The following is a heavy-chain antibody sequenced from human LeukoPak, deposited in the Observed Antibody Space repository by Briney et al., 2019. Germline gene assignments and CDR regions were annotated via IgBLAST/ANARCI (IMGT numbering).Heavy chain of an antibody. D-gene: IGHD1-1*01. J-gene: IGHJ5*02. CDR3: AKERRKMLERRHGFDP. CDR2: IGGSGVTK. V-gene: IGHV3-23*01. Sequence: GGSLRLSCAASGFKFTNYAMHWVRQAPGKGLEWVSTIGGSGVTKFYADSVEGRFTISRDNSNNALFLQMNSLRAEDTAVYYCAKERRKMLERRHGFDPWGQGILVTVSS. CDR1: GFKFTNYA.